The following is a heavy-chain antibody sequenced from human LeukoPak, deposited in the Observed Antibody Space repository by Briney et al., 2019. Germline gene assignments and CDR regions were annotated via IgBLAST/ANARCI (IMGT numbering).Heavy chain of an antibody. CDR3: AGGVYYDSSGYNDAFDI. D-gene: IGHD3-22*01. J-gene: IGHJ3*02. CDR2: INPSGGST. V-gene: IGHV1-46*01. Sequence: ASVKVSCKASGYTFTSYYMHLVRQAPGQGLEWMGIINPSGGSTSYAQKFQGRVTMTRDMSTSTVYMELSSLRSEDTAVYYCAGGVYYDSSGYNDAFDIWGQGTMVTVSS. CDR1: GYTFTSYY.